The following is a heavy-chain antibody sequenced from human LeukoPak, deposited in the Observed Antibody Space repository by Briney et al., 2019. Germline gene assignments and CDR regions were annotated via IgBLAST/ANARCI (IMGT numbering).Heavy chain of an antibody. Sequence: PGGSLRLSCEASGFTFSTYEMNWVRQAPGKGLEWVSYISSSGSTLYYADSVKGRFTISRDNAENSVHLQMISLRAEDTAVYYCATKYSAGWLFDYWGQGTLVTVSS. D-gene: IGHD5-12*01. CDR1: GFTFSTYE. CDR2: ISSSGSTL. CDR3: ATKYSAGWLFDY. J-gene: IGHJ4*02. V-gene: IGHV3-48*03.